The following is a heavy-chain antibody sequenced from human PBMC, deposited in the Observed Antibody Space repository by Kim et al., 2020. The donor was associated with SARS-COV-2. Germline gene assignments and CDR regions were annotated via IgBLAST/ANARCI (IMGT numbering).Heavy chain of an antibody. Sequence: SSYIYYADSVKGRFTISRDNAKNSLYLQMNSLRAEDTAVYYCAREGGDVWGQGTTVTVSS. CDR3: AREGGDV. D-gene: IGHD2-15*01. CDR2: SSYI. V-gene: IGHV3-21*01. J-gene: IGHJ6*02.